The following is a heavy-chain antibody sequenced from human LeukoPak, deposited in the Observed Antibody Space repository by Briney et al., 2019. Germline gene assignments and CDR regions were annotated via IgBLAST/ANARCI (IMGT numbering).Heavy chain of an antibody. Sequence: PSETLSLTCAVYGGSFSDYYRSWIRQPPGKGLEWIGEINHGGSTNYNTSLKSRVTLSVDTSKNQFSLKLTSVTAADRAVYYCARDGYSTPDVWGQGTTVTVSS. V-gene: IGHV4-34*01. D-gene: IGHD6-13*01. CDR3: ARDGYSTPDV. CDR2: INHGGST. CDR1: GGSFSDYY. J-gene: IGHJ6*02.